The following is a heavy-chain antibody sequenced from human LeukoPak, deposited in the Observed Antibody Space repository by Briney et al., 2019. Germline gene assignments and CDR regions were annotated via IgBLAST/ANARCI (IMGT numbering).Heavy chain of an antibody. V-gene: IGHV3-23*01. CDR2: ISGSGGST. CDR1: GFTFSSYA. Sequence: GASLRLSCAASGFTFSSYAMSWVRQAPGKGLEWVSAISGSGGSTYYADSVKGRFTISRDNSKNTLYLQMNSLRAEDTAVYYCARWLLLSRYFDYWGQGTLVTVSS. CDR3: ARWLLLSRYFDY. J-gene: IGHJ4*02. D-gene: IGHD3-22*01.